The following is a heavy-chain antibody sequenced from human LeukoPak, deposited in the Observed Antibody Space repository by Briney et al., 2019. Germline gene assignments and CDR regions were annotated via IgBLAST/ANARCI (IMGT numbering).Heavy chain of an antibody. D-gene: IGHD6-19*01. V-gene: IGHV4-38-2*02. J-gene: IGHJ6*03. CDR1: GYSISSGYY. Sequence: PSETLSLTCTVSGYSISSGYYWGWIRQPPGKGLEWIGSIYHSGSTYYNPSLKSRVTISVDTSKNQFSLKLSSVTAADTAVYYCARFTILAVAEQDKRRGYYYYYMDVWGKGTTVTVSS. CDR2: IYHSGST. CDR3: ARFTILAVAEQDKRRGYYYYYMDV.